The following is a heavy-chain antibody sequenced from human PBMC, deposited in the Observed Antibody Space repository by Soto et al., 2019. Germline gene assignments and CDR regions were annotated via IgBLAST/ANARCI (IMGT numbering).Heavy chain of an antibody. V-gene: IGHV3-21*01. CDR1: GFTFSSYS. CDR3: AREEWVVVTAGLDY. D-gene: IGHD2-21*02. CDR2: ISSSSSYI. J-gene: IGHJ4*02. Sequence: EVQLVESGGGLVKPGGSLRLSCAASGFTFSSYSMNWVRQAPGKGLEWVSSISSSSSYIYYADSVKGRFTISRDNAKNSRYLQMNSLRAEDTAVYYCAREEWVVVTAGLDYWGQGTLVTVSS.